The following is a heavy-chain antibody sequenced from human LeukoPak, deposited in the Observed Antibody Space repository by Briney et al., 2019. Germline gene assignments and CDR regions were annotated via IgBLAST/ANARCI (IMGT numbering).Heavy chain of an antibody. CDR2: IYSGGST. J-gene: IGHJ4*02. V-gene: IGHV3-53*01. D-gene: IGHD3-10*01. CDR1: GFTVSSNY. CDR3: ARLHGSGNFYYFDY. Sequence: GGSLRLSCAASGFTVSSNYMSWVRQAPGKGLEWVSVIYSGGSTYYADSVKGRFTISRDNSKNTLYLQMNSLRAEDTAVYYCARLHGSGNFYYFDYWGQGTLVTVSS.